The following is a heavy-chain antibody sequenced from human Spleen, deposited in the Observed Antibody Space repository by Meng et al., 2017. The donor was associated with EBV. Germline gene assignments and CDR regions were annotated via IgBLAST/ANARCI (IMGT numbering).Heavy chain of an antibody. CDR2: FDPVDGET. J-gene: IGHJ4*02. CDR3: ATDGAYFD. V-gene: IGHV1-24*01. D-gene: IGHD2-21*01. CDR1: GYTLTELP. Sequence: QVQLVQSVGEVQKPGATGKVSCKVAGYTLTELPMHWVRQAPGKGLEWMGVFDPVDGETIYAQKFQGRVTMTEDTSTDTAYMELSRLTSEDTAVYYCATDGAYFDWGQGTLVTVSS.